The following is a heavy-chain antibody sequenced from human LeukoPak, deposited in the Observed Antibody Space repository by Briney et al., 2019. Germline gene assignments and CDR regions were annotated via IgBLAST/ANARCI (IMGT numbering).Heavy chain of an antibody. J-gene: IGHJ6*02. D-gene: IGHD1-14*01. CDR2: IIPIFGTA. Sequence: GASVKVSCKACGGTFSSYAISWVRQAPGQGREWMGGIIPIFGTANYAQKFQGRVTITADESTSTAYMELSSLRSEDTAVYYCARSPTIDYYYGMDVWGQGTTVTVSS. CDR3: ARSPTIDYYYGMDV. V-gene: IGHV1-69*13. CDR1: GGTFSSYA.